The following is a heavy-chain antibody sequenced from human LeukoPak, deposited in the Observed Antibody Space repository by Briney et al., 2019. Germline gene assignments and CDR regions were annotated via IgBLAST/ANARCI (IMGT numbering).Heavy chain of an antibody. Sequence: GASVKVSCKASGYIFTDYYMHWVRQAPGQGLEWMGWFNPASGGTKYAQKFQGRVTMTRDTSINTAYMELSSLGLDDTAVYYCATYYYDSSGYFDYWGQGTLVTVSS. CDR3: ATYYYDSSGYFDY. V-gene: IGHV1-2*02. J-gene: IGHJ4*02. CDR1: GYIFTDYY. CDR2: FNPASGGT. D-gene: IGHD3-22*01.